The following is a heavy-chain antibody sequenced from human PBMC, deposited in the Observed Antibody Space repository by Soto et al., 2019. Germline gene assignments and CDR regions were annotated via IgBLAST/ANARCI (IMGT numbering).Heavy chain of an antibody. Sequence: QVQLVQSGAEVKKPGASVNVSCKASGYTFTNYYMHWVRQAPGQGLEWMGIINPSDGSTTYAQKFPGRRTMARDGSSTTGSLGLVSLTSEDTAVYYCAREFGAMIRHIYFCGCGFWGLGTLVTVSS. CDR3: AREFGAMIRHIYFCGCGF. D-gene: IGHD2-21*01. V-gene: IGHV1-46*01. J-gene: IGHJ4*02. CDR1: GYTFTNYY. CDR2: INPSDGST.